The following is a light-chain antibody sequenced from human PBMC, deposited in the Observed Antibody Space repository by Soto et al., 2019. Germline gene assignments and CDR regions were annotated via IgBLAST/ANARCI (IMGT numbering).Light chain of an antibody. V-gene: IGKV3-11*01. CDR1: QTLSSN. CDR3: QQHSFWRIT. CDR2: DAS. J-gene: IGKJ3*01. Sequence: EMVMTQSPATLSVSPGERATLSCRASQTLSSNLAWYQQKPGQAPRLLISDASKRATGIPARFSGSGSGTDFTLTISSLEPEDFAVYYCQQHSFWRITFGPGTKVDIK.